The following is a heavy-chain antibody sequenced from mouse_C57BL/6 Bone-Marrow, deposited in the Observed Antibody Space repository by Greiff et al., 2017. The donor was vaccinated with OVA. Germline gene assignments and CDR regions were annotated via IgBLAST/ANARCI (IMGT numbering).Heavy chain of an antibody. CDR1: GFTFTDYY. CDR3: ARFSYDYDEDY. D-gene: IGHD2-4*01. CDR2: IRNKANGYTT. J-gene: IGHJ2*01. Sequence: EVKLMESGGGLVQPGGSLSLSCAASGFTFTDYYMSWVRQPPGKALEWLGFIRNKANGYTTEYSASVTGRFTISRDNSQSILYLQMNALRAEDSATYYCARFSYDYDEDYWGQGTTLTVSA. V-gene: IGHV7-3*01.